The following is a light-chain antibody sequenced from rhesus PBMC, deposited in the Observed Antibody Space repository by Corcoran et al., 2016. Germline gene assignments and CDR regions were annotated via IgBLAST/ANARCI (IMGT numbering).Light chain of an antibody. CDR2: YES. V-gene: IGKV1-37*01. CDR3: QQYNSAPLT. CDR1: QGISSY. Sequence: DIQMTQSPSSLSASVGDTVTITCRASQGISSYLAWYQQKPGKAPKPLIYYESNLESGVPSRFSGSGSGTECTLTISRLQPEDFATYYCQQYNSAPLTFGGGTKVEIK. J-gene: IGKJ4*01.